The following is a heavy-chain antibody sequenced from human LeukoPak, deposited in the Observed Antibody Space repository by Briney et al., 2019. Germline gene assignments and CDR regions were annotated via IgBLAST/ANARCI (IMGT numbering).Heavy chain of an antibody. CDR3: TRHDILEMATTPFDY. D-gene: IGHD5-24*01. CDR1: GFTFSGSA. J-gene: IGHJ4*02. Sequence: GGSLRLSCAASGFTFSGSAMRWVRQASGKGLEWVGRIRSKANSYATAYAASVKGRFTISRDDSKNTAYLQMNSLKTEDTAVYYCTRHDILEMATTPFDYWGQGTRVTVSS. V-gene: IGHV3-73*01. CDR2: IRSKANSYAT.